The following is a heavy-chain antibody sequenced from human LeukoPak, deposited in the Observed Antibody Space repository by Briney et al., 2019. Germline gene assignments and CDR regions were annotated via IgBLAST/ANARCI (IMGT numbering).Heavy chain of an antibody. Sequence: PSETLFLTCAVYGGSFSGYYWSWIRQPPGKGLEWIGEINHSGSTNYNPSLKSRVTISVDTSKNQFSLKLSSVTAADTAVYYCARGLYCSSTSCSTLYYFDYWGQGTLVTVSS. CDR3: ARGLYCSSTSCSTLYYFDY. D-gene: IGHD2-2*01. J-gene: IGHJ4*02. CDR1: GGSFSGYY. V-gene: IGHV4-34*01. CDR2: INHSGST.